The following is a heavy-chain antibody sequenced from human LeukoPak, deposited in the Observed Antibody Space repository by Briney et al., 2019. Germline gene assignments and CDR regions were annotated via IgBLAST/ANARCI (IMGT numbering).Heavy chain of an antibody. Sequence: GGSLRLSCSASGFTLSSYWMHWVRRAPGKGLVWVSRINTDGSSTNYADSVKGRFTVSRDNAKNTLYLQMNSLRAEDTAVYYCARVIGWDEPFDIWGQGTMVTVSS. CDR2: INTDGSST. CDR1: GFTLSSYW. V-gene: IGHV3-74*01. J-gene: IGHJ3*02. CDR3: ARVIGWDEPFDI. D-gene: IGHD1-26*01.